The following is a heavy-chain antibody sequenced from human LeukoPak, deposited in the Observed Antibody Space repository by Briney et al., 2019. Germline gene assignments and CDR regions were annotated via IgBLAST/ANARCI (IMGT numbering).Heavy chain of an antibody. Sequence: PSETLSLTCTVSGGSISSGSYYWSWIRQPAGKGLEWIGRIYTSGSTNYNPSLKSRVTISVDTSKNQFSLKLSSVTAADTAVYYCARGWEQWSAEGYNWFDPWGQGTLVTVSS. CDR3: ARGWEQWSAEGYNWFDP. V-gene: IGHV4-61*02. D-gene: IGHD1-26*01. J-gene: IGHJ5*02. CDR1: GGSISSGSYY. CDR2: IYTSGST.